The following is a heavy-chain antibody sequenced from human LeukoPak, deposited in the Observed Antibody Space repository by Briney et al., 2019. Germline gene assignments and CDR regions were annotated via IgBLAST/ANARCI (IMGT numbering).Heavy chain of an antibody. Sequence: GGSLRLSCAASGFTFSNYGMSWVRQAPGKGLEWVSAISGSGSSSYYADSVKGRFTISRDNSKNTLYLQINSLRAEDTARYYCAKDQRTISTFDYWGQGALVTVSS. V-gene: IGHV3-23*01. CDR1: GFTFSNYG. D-gene: IGHD3-3*01. J-gene: IGHJ4*02. CDR3: AKDQRTISTFDY. CDR2: ISGSGSSS.